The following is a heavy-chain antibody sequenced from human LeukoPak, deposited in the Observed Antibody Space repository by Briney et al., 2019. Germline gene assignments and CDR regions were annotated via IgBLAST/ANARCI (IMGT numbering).Heavy chain of an antibody. CDR1: GFTFSSYE. J-gene: IGHJ3*01. V-gene: IGHV3-48*03. CDR2: ISSSGSTI. D-gene: IGHD3-3*01. Sequence: PGGSLRLSCAASGFTFSSYEMNWVRQAPGKGLEWVSYISSSGSTIYYADSVKGRFTISRDNAKNSLYLQMNSLRAEDTAVYYCARGHGGYYFDAFDLWGQGTMVTVSS. CDR3: ARGHGGYYFDAFDL.